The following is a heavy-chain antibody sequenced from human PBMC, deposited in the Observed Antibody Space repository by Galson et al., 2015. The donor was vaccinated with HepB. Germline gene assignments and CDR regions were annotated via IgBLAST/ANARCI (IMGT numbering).Heavy chain of an antibody. D-gene: IGHD3-16*02. CDR1: GYTFSNYG. CDR2: ISAKNGYA. V-gene: IGHV1-18*04. CDR3: ARDVFQGPARESSRSGRAFDI. J-gene: IGHJ3*02. Sequence: SVKVSCKASGYTFSNYGISWVRQAPGQGLEWLGWISAKNGYANYVEKVQGRVTMTTDTSTSTGYMELGSLRSDDTALYYCARDVFQGPARESSRSGRAFDIWGQGTMVTVSS.